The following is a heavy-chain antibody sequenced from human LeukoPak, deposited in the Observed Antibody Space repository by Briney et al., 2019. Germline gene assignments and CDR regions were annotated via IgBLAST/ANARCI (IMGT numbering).Heavy chain of an antibody. CDR3: ARGFHYGSESYERGSFDY. V-gene: IGHV3-21*01. Sequence: GGSLRLSCAASGFTFSCYSMNWVRQAPGKGLEWVSSISSSSSYIYYADSVKGRFTISRDNAKNSLYLQMNSLRAEDTAVYYCARGFHYGSESYERGSFDYWGQGTLDTVSS. J-gene: IGHJ4*02. CDR2: ISSSSSYI. D-gene: IGHD3-10*01. CDR1: GFTFSCYS.